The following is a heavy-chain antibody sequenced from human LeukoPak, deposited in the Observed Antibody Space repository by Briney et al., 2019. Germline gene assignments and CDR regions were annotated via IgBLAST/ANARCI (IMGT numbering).Heavy chain of an antibody. V-gene: IGHV4-59*08. CDR3: ARHYYGDVYYFDL. J-gene: IGHJ4*02. D-gene: IGHD4-17*01. CDR1: DGSISDWY. CDR2: FYYSGTS. Sequence: PSETLSLTCTVTDGSISDWYWSWIRQSPGKGLEWIAYFYYSGTSRYNPSLKSRVTVSGDTSKNQFSLKLTSVTAADTAVYYCARHYYGDVYYFDLWGQGTLVTVSS.